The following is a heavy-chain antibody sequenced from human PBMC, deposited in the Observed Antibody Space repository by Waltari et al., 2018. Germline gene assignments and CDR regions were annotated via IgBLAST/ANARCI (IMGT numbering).Heavy chain of an antibody. CDR2: IYNSWST. CDR3: ASLAGSGTSWYLDDY. J-gene: IGHJ4*02. CDR1: GGPISRYY. D-gene: IGHD6-13*01. V-gene: IGHV4-59*01. Sequence: QVQLQESGPRLVRPSETLSLTCTGSGGPISRYYWSWIRQPPGKGLEWIGHIYNSWSTDYNPSLKSRVTISTDTSRNQFSLKVRSVTAADTAVYYCASLAGSGTSWYLDDYWGQGILVTVSS.